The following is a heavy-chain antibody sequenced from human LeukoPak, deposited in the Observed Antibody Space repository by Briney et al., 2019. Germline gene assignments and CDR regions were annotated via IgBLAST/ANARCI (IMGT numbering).Heavy chain of an antibody. J-gene: IGHJ6*04. D-gene: IGHD3-10*02. CDR3: AELGITMIGGV. V-gene: IGHV3-23*01. Sequence: GGSLRLSCAASGFTFSSSAMSWVRQAPGKGLDWVSAISGSGANTYYADSVKGRFTISRDNSKNTLYLQMNSLRAEDTAVYYCAELGITMIGGVWGKGTTVTISS. CDR1: GFTFSSSA. CDR2: ISGSGANT.